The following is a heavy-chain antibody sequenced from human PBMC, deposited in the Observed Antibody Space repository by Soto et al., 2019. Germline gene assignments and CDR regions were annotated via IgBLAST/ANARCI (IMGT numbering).Heavy chain of an antibody. CDR2: IYPDDSDT. CDR3: ARHWPQQPLDP. V-gene: IGHV5-51*01. Sequence: GESLKISCKGVGYSFTSYWIVWVRQMPGEGLEWMGIIYPDDSDTRYNPSFQGHVTISADKSISTAYLQWSSLKASDTAMYYCARHWPQQPLDPWGQGTLVTVPQ. CDR1: GYSFTSYW. J-gene: IGHJ5*02. D-gene: IGHD6-13*01.